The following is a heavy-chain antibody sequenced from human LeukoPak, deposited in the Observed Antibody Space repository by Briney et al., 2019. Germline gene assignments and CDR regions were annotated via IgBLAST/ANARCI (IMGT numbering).Heavy chain of an antibody. CDR2: FDPEDGET. J-gene: IGHJ6*02. Sequence: ASVKVSCKVSGYTLTELFMHWVRQTPGKGLEWMGSFDPEDGETIYAQKFQGRVTMTEDTSTDTAYMELSSLRSEDTAVYYCATAAPLFGKSLDTTSYHYGMDVWGQGTTVTVSS. CDR1: GYTLTELF. CDR3: ATAAPLFGKSLDTTSYHYGMDV. D-gene: IGHD3-10*02. V-gene: IGHV1-24*01.